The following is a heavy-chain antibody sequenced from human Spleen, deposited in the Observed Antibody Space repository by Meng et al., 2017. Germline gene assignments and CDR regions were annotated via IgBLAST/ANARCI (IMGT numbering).Heavy chain of an antibody. J-gene: IGHJ4*02. D-gene: IGHD4-17*01. CDR2: IYYSGST. CDR3: ARVTTVTQYFDY. CDR1: GGSINSVSYF. V-gene: IGHV4-31*01. Sequence: VQLEDSGPGPVKPSQTLSPTRTVSGGSINSVSYFWSWIRQRPGKGLEYIGYIYYSGSTYYNPSLKSLVTISVDTSKNQFSLKLSSVTAADTAAYYCARVTTVTQYFDYWGQGTLVTVSS.